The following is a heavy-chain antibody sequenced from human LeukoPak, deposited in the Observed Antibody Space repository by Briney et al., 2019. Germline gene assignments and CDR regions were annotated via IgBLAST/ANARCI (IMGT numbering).Heavy chain of an antibody. CDR2: INPISRTA. Sequence: SVEVSCKASGGTFTNSAISWVRQAPGQGLEWMGGINPISRTANYAQQFQDRVTIIADESTSTAYMELSLLKFEDTAVYYCARGGGIFGVLTTAHYYGIDVWGQGTTVTVSS. D-gene: IGHD3-3*01. V-gene: IGHV1-69*13. CDR1: GGTFTNSA. J-gene: IGHJ6*02. CDR3: ARGGGIFGVLTTAHYYGIDV.